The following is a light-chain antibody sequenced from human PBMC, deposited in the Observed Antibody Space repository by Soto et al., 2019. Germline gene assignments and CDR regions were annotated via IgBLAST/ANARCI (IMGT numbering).Light chain of an antibody. CDR3: MQRIEFPLT. Sequence: DIQMTQSPSTLSASVGDRVTITCRASQSIGTRLAWHQQKPGKAPKLLIYKASTLKSGVPSRFSGSGSGTDFTLKISRVEAEDVGVYYCMQRIEFPLTFGGGTKVDIK. J-gene: IGKJ4*01. CDR1: QSIGTR. V-gene: IGKV1-5*03. CDR2: KAS.